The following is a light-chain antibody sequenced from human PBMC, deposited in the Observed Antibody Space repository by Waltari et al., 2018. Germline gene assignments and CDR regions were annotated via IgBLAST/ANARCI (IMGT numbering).Light chain of an antibody. CDR1: QSISSF. Sequence: IVLTQSPGTLSLSPGERATLSCRASQSISSFLVWYQQKPGQAPRLLIYGASTRATGIPDRFSGSESGTDFSLTISRLEPEDFAVYYCQHYVRLPVTFGQGTKVEI. J-gene: IGKJ1*01. CDR2: GAS. V-gene: IGKV3-20*01. CDR3: QHYVRLPVT.